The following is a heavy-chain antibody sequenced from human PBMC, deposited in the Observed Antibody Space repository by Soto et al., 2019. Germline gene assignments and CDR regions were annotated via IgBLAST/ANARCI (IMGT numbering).Heavy chain of an antibody. D-gene: IGHD6-13*01. J-gene: IGHJ5*02. Sequence: ITLNESGPALVKPTQTHTLTCTFSGFSLTPSEVGVHWLHQPPGATLELLAVIYGDDDKRYNPSLKPRLTITKHPLKHQVVLTMTIIYTLDTATSYCTLNLSYSTTWNIREDWFVPSGQGRLVT. CDR1: GFSLTPSEVG. CDR3: TLNLSYSTTWNIREDWFVP. CDR2: IYGDDDK. V-gene: IGHV2-5*02.